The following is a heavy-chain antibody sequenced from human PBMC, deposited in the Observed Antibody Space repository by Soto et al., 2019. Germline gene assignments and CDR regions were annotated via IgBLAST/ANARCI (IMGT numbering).Heavy chain of an antibody. CDR1: GFTVSTNY. D-gene: IGHD2-21*02. V-gene: IGHV3-66*01. Sequence: EVQLVESGGGLVQPGGSLRLSCAASGFTVSTNYMSWVRQAPGKGLEWVSVIYSGGNTYYAASMKGRFTISRDNSKNTLYFQGNSLRVEYTTVYYCARYRPIGGGDCYSYRVFAPWVQGALVTVSS. CDR2: IYSGGNT. J-gene: IGHJ5*02. CDR3: ARYRPIGGGDCYSYRVFAP.